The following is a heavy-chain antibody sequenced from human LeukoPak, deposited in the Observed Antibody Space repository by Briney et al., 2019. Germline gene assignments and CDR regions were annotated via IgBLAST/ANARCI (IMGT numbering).Heavy chain of an antibody. J-gene: IGHJ4*02. V-gene: IGHV3-23*01. D-gene: IGHD3-22*01. CDR1: GFTFSSYA. CDR2: ISGSGGST. Sequence: GGSLRLSCAASGFTFSSYAMSWVRQAPGKGLEWVSAISGSGGSTYYADSVKGRFTISRDNAKNSLYLQMNSLRAEDTAVYYCARDGGDDSSGYYLYWGQGTLVTVSS. CDR3: ARDGGDDSSGYYLY.